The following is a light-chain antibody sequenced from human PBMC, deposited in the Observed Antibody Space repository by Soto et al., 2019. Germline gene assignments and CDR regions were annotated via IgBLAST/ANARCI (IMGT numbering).Light chain of an antibody. Sequence: DIQMTQSPSSLSASVGDRVTITCRASQGIRNSLAWYQQKPGKVPKLLIYAASTLQFGVPSRFSSSGSGTDFTLTISSLQPEDVATYFCQKCNSAPFTFGPGTKVDIK. CDR2: AAS. CDR1: QGIRNS. J-gene: IGKJ3*01. V-gene: IGKV1-27*01. CDR3: QKCNSAPFT.